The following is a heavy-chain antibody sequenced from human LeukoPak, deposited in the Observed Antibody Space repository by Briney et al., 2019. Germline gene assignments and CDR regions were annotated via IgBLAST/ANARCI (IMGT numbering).Heavy chain of an antibody. D-gene: IGHD6-19*01. CDR1: GGSFSGYY. Sequence: SETLSLTCAVYGGSFSGYYWSWIRQPPGKGLEWIGEINHSGSTNYNPSLKSRVTISVDTSKNQFSLKLSSVTAADTAVYYCARAYSSGWFLFDYWGQGTLVTVSS. CDR2: INHSGST. J-gene: IGHJ4*02. CDR3: ARAYSSGWFLFDY. V-gene: IGHV4-34*01.